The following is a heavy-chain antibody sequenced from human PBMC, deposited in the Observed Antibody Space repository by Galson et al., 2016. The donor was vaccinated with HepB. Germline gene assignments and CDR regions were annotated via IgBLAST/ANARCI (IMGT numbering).Heavy chain of an antibody. CDR1: GYTSSDYF. D-gene: IGHD1-26*01. CDR3: ARGILLGSDAFDI. Sequence: SVKVSCKASGYTSSDYFLHWVRQAPGQGLEWMGWIKPISGGTDLPQKFQGRVTMTRDTSISTAYMELSRLTFDDTAVYYCARGILLGSDAFDIWGQGTMVTVSS. J-gene: IGHJ3*02. V-gene: IGHV1-2*02. CDR2: IKPISGGT.